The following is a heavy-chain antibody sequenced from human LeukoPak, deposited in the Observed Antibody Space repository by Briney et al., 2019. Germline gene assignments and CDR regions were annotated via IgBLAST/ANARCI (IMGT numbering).Heavy chain of an antibody. CDR1: GYTFTGYY. CDR3: ARGASGWYSYDFGVYYFDY. D-gene: IGHD6-19*01. V-gene: IGHV1-2*02. J-gene: IGHJ4*02. CDR2: INPNSGGT. Sequence: ASVKVSCTASGYTFTGYYMHWVRQAPGHRLEGMGWINPNSGGTNYAQKFQGRVTMTRDTSISTAYMELSRLRSDDTAVYYCARGASGWYSYDFGVYYFDYWGQGTLVTVSS.